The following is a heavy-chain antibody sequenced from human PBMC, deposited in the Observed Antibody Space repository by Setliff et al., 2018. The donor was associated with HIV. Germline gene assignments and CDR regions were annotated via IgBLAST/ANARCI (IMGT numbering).Heavy chain of an antibody. V-gene: IGHV1-2*02. J-gene: IGHJ6*03. CDR1: GYMFNIYY. D-gene: IGHD2-15*01. CDR3: ARDHVVCSGGTCRSDDPYYYYYMNV. CDR2: SNPNTGGT. Sequence: ASVKVSCKTSGYMFNIYYMHWVRQVPGQGLEWMGWSNPNTGGTKYAQKFQGRVTMTMDTSTTTACMELSGLKSDDSAVYYCARDHVVCSGGTCRSDDPYYYYYMNVWGQGTTVTVSS.